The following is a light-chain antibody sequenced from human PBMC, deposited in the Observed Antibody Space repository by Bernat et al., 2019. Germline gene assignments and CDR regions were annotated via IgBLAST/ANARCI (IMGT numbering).Light chain of an antibody. J-gene: IGKJ1*01. CDR1: QSVSTY. V-gene: IGKV3-11*01. CDR3: QQRSEWPSGT. CDR2: DAS. Sequence: EIVLTQSPATLSLSPGERATLSCRASQSVSTYLAWSQQKPGQAPRLLIYDASNRATGIPARFSGGGSGTDFTLTISSLEPEDFALYYCQQRSEWPSGTFGQGTKVEIK.